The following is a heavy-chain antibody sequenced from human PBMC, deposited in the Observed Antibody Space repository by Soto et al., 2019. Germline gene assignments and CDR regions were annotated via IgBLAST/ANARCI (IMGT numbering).Heavy chain of an antibody. CDR1: GGTFSSYT. CDR3: ARDLKFSRGDY. J-gene: IGHJ4*02. Sequence: QVQLVQSGAEVKKPGSSVKVSCKASGGTFSSYTISWVREAPGQGLEWMGRIIPILGIANYAQKFQGRVTITADKSTSTAYMELSSLRSEDTAVYYCARDLKFSRGDYWGQGTLVTVSS. V-gene: IGHV1-69*08. D-gene: IGHD3-10*01. CDR2: IIPILGIA.